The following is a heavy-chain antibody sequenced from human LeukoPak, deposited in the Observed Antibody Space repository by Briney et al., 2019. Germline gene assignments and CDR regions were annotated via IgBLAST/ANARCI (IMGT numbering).Heavy chain of an antibody. Sequence: GGSLRLSCAASGFTVSSNYMNWVRQAPGEGLEWVSIIYSGGNTYYADSVKGRFTISRDNSQNTLYLQMNSLIPEDTAVYYCARLLYYYDSTIYQRYFDYWGQGTLVTVSS. V-gene: IGHV3-53*01. CDR1: GFTVSSNY. J-gene: IGHJ4*02. D-gene: IGHD3-22*01. CDR2: IYSGGNT. CDR3: ARLLYYYDSTIYQRYFDY.